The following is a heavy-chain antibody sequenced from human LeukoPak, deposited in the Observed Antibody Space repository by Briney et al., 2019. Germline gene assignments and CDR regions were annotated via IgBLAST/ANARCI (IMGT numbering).Heavy chain of an antibody. D-gene: IGHD3-3*01. J-gene: IGHJ4*02. V-gene: IGHV4-39*07. CDR2: IYYSGST. CDR1: GGSISSNNYY. CDR3: ARGRRYYDFWSGFDY. Sequence: PSETLSLTCTVSGGSISSNNYYWGWIRQPPGKGLEWIGSIYYSGSTYYNPSLKSRVTISVDTSKNQFSLKLSSVTAADTAVYYCARGRRYYDFWSGFDYWGQGTLVTVSS.